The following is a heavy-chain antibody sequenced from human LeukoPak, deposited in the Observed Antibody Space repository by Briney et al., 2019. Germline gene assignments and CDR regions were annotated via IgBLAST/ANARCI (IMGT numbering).Heavy chain of an antibody. J-gene: IGHJ5*02. CDR3: ARTPTEHTYYDFWSGSGKSWFDP. CDR1: GGSISSSSYY. Sequence: PSETLSLTCTVSGGSISSSSYYWGWIRQPPGMGLEWIGSIYYSGSTNYNPSLKSRVTISVDTSKNQFSLKLSSVTAADTAVYYCARTPTEHTYYDFWSGSGKSWFDPWGQGTLVTVSS. CDR2: IYYSGST. V-gene: IGHV4-39*07. D-gene: IGHD3-3*01.